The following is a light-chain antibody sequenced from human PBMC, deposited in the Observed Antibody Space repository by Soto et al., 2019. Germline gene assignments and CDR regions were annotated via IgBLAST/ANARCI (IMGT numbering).Light chain of an antibody. CDR1: QSVSTN. CDR3: QQYKNWPPLT. Sequence: EIVMTQSPATLSVSPGEGATLSCRASQSVSTNLAWYQQKPGQAPRLLIYGASTRATGIPARFSGSGSGTAFILTISSLQSEDFAVYYCQQYKNWPPLTFGGGTKVEIK. J-gene: IGKJ4*01. V-gene: IGKV3-15*01. CDR2: GAS.